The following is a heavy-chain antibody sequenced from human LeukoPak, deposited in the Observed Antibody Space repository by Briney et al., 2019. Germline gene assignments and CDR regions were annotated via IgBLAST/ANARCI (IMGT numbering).Heavy chain of an antibody. CDR2: INPTDGST. V-gene: IGHV1-46*01. Sequence: ASVNVSCKASGYTFIHHYMHWVRQAPGQGLEWMGIINPTDGSTTYAQKFQGRVTMTRDTSTSTVYMELSRLRSEDTAVYFCARANYYDSKHFDYWGQGTLVTVSS. D-gene: IGHD3-22*01. J-gene: IGHJ4*02. CDR3: ARANYYDSKHFDY. CDR1: GYTFIHHY.